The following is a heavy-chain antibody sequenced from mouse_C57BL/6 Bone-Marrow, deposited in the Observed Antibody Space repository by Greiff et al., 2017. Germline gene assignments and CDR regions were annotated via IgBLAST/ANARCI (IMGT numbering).Heavy chain of an antibody. CDR1: GFTFSDYG. Sequence: DVHLVESGGGLVQPGGSLKLSCAASGFTFSDYGMAWVRQAPRKGPEWVAFISNLAYSIYYADTVTGRFTISRENAKNTLYLEMSSLRSEDTAMYYCARSYGYDGFAYWGQGTLVTVSA. CDR3: ARSYGYDGFAY. D-gene: IGHD2-2*01. CDR2: ISNLAYSI. J-gene: IGHJ3*01. V-gene: IGHV5-15*01.